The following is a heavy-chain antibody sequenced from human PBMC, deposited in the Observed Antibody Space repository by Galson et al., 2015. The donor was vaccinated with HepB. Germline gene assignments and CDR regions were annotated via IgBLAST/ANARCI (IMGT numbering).Heavy chain of an antibody. Sequence: SLRLSCAASGFTISTYGMHWVRQAPGKGLEWVGVIWYDGSNKYYGESVKGRFTLSRDNSKNMVYLQMNSLRAEDTAVYYCARRGTSSGYYYADYWGQGTLVTVSS. CDR1: GFTISTYG. CDR2: IWYDGSNK. D-gene: IGHD3-22*01. V-gene: IGHV3-33*01. J-gene: IGHJ4*02. CDR3: ARRGTSSGYYYADY.